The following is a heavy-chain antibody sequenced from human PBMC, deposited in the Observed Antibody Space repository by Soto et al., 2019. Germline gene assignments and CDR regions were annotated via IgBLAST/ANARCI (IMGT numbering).Heavy chain of an antibody. J-gene: IGHJ4*02. V-gene: IGHV3-7*04. Sequence: EVQLVESGGGLVQPGGSLRLSCAASGFTFSSYWMSWVRQAPGKGLEWVANIKQDGSEKYYVDSVKGRFTISRDNAKNSLYLQINSLRAEDTAVYYCARPYSGYDYIADYWGQGTLVTVSS. D-gene: IGHD5-12*01. CDR3: ARPYSGYDYIADY. CDR2: IKQDGSEK. CDR1: GFTFSSYW.